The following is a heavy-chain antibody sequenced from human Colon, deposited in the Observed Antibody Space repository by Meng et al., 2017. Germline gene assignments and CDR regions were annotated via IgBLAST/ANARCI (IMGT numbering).Heavy chain of an antibody. D-gene: IGHD1-26*01. CDR2: TYYRSKWYN. J-gene: IGHJ4*02. Sequence: QVQLRRGGPGLVKPPKTLPPTCVISGDSVSSNTAAWNWIRQSPSRGLEWLGRTYYRSKWYNDYAVSVKSRISINPDTSKNQFSLRLNSVTPEDTAVYYCASTENHFWGQGTLVTVSS. CDR3: ASTENHF. CDR1: GDSVSSNTAA. V-gene: IGHV6-1*01.